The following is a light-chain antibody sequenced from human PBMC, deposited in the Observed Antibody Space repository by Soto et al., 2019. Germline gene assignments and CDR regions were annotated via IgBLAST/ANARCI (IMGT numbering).Light chain of an antibody. CDR1: SSDVGGYNY. J-gene: IGLJ2*01. CDR2: DVS. CDR3: SSYTSSSTVV. V-gene: IGLV2-14*01. Sequence: QSALTQPASVSGSPGQSITISCTRTSSDVGGYNYVSWYQQHPGKAPKLMIYDVSNRPSGVSNRFSGSKSGNTASLTISGLPAEDEADYYCSSYTSSSTVVFGGGTKLTVL.